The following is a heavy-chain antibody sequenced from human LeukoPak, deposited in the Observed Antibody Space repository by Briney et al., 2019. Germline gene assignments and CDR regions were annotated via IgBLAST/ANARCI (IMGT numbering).Heavy chain of an antibody. D-gene: IGHD6-13*01. J-gene: IGHJ5*02. CDR3: ASGIIAAAGTTWFDP. Sequence: SETLSLTCSVSGGSVSSSSYYWGWIRQPPGRGLEWIGSIYHSGSTYYNPSLKSRVTISVDRSKNQFSLKLSSVTAADTAVYYCASGIIAAAGTTWFDPWGQGTLVTVSS. V-gene: IGHV4-39*07. CDR1: GGSVSSSSYY. CDR2: IYHSGST.